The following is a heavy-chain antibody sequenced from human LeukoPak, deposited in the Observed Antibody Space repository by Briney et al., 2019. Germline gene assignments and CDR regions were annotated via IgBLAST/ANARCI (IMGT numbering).Heavy chain of an antibody. Sequence: PSETLSLTCTVSGGSISSGSYYWSWIRQPAGKGLEWIGRIYTSGSTNYNPSLKSRVTISYTSKNQFSLKLNSVTAADTAVYYCARDIAAADTLGFDPWGQGTLVTVSS. D-gene: IGHD6-13*01. CDR1: GGSISSGSYY. V-gene: IGHV4-61*02. J-gene: IGHJ5*02. CDR3: ARDIAAADTLGFDP. CDR2: IYTSGST.